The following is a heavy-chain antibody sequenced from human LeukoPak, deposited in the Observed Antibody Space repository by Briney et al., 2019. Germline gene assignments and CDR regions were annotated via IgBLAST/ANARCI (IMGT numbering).Heavy chain of an antibody. CDR3: AREYD. CDR2: IKFDGSEK. V-gene: IGHV3-7*04. Sequence: GGSLRLSCAASGFTFTNCWMNWVRQAPGKGLEWVASIKFDGSEKYYVDSVKGRFTISRDNAKNSLYLQMNSLRAEDTAVYYCAREYDWGQGTLVTVSS. J-gene: IGHJ4*02. CDR1: GFTFTNCW. D-gene: IGHD3-16*01.